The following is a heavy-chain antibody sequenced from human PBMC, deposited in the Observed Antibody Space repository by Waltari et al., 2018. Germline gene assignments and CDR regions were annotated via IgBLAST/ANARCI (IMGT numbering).Heavy chain of an antibody. D-gene: IGHD3-3*01. CDR1: GFTFSSYE. CDR2: ISSSGSTI. J-gene: IGHJ6*02. CDR3: ARGRVLRFLEWLPDYYYGMDV. Sequence: EVQLVESGGGLVQPGGSLRLSCAASGFTFSSYEMNWVRQAPGKGLEWVSYISSSGSTIYYAESVKGRFTISRDNAKNSLYLQMNSLRAEDTAVYYCARGRVLRFLEWLPDYYYGMDVWAQGTTVTVSS. V-gene: IGHV3-48*03.